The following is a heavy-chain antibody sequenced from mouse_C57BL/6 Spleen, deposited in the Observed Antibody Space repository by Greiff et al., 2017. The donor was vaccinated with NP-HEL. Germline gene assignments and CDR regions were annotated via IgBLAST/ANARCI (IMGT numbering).Heavy chain of an antibody. CDR1: GFTFSSYT. J-gene: IGHJ4*01. CDR2: ISGGGGNT. Sequence: EVKLVESGGGLVKPGGSLKLSCAASGFTFSSYTMSWVRQTPEKRLEWVATISGGGGNTNYPDSVKGRFTISRDNAKNTMYLQMSILRSEDTALYYCANSITTVVAGGAMDYWGQGTSVTVSS. D-gene: IGHD1-1*01. CDR3: ANSITTVVAGGAMDY. V-gene: IGHV5-9*01.